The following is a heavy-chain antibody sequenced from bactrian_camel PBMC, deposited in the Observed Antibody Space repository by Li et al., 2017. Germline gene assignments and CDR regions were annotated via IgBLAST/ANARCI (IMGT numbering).Heavy chain of an antibody. CDR2: IEEDGTT. V-gene: IGHV3S53*01. CDR1: VNIDTYS. Sequence: VQLVESGGGSVQAGGSLTLSCGASVNIDTYSMGWFRQEPGKESEAEREAVAVIEEDGTTTYGDSVKGRFTISKDSATNTLYLQMNSLKPEDSGLYYCAAYPNMRCPSIDYVSFRYKGQGTQVTVS. D-gene: IGHD4*01. J-gene: IGHJ4*01.